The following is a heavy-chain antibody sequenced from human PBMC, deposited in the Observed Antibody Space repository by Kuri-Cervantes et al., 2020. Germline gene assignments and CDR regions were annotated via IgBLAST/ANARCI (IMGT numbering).Heavy chain of an antibody. CDR1: GGSISSYY. Sequence: SETLSLTCTVSGGSISSYYWSWIRQPPGKGLEWIGYIYYSGSTNYNPSLKSRVTISVDTSKNQFSLKLSSVTAADTAVYYCARLKVGEKYGDYVGWFDPWGQGTLVTVSS. CDR3: ARLKVGEKYGDYVGWFDP. D-gene: IGHD4-17*01. CDR2: IYYSGST. V-gene: IGHV4-59*01. J-gene: IGHJ5*02.